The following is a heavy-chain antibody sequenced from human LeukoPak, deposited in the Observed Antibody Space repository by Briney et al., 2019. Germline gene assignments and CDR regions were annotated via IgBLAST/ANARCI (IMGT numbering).Heavy chain of an antibody. CDR3: ARDNKSGYSSGWTFDY. CDR2: INPSGGST. CDR1: GYTFTSYY. J-gene: IGHJ4*02. V-gene: IGHV1-46*01. D-gene: IGHD6-19*01. Sequence: ASVKVSCKASGYTFTSYYMHWVRQAPGQGLEWMGIINPSGGSTSYAQKFQGRVTMTRDTSTSTVYMEQSSLRSEDTAVYYCARDNKSGYSSGWTFDYWGQGTLVTVSS.